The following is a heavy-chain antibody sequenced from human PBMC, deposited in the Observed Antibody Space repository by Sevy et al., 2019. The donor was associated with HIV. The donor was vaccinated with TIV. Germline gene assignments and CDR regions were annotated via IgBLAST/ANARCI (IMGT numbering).Heavy chain of an antibody. Sequence: GESLKISCKGSGYSFTNYWIAWVRQMPGKGLEWMGIIYPGDSDTSYSPSFQGQVTISADKSIGTAYLQWSSLKASDTAMYYCARQETITADLDYWGQGTLVTVSS. V-gene: IGHV5-51*01. J-gene: IGHJ4*02. CDR1: GYSFTNYW. CDR3: ARQETITADLDY. CDR2: IYPGDSDT. D-gene: IGHD3-16*01.